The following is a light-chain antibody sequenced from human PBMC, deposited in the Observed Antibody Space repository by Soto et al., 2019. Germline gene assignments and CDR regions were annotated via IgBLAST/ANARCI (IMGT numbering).Light chain of an antibody. CDR3: QQYNNWPPVT. CDR1: QSVSSN. Sequence: EIVMTQSPATLSLSPGERATLSCRASQSVSSNLAWYQQKPGQAPRLLIYGASTRATGIPARFSGSGSGTEFTLTISSLQSEDFAVYYCQQYNNWPPVTFGQGTQVDIK. J-gene: IGKJ1*01. CDR2: GAS. V-gene: IGKV3-15*01.